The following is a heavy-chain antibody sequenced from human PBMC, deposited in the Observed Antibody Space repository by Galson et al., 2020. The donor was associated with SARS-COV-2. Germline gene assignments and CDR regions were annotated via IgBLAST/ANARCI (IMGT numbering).Heavy chain of an antibody. CDR1: GGSIDDTNYH. Sequence: VETSETLSLTCSVSGGSIDDTNYHWVWVRQSPAMGLEWVATIHYTGSTSYNPSLRSRVTISVDTSKNQFSLKLTSVIAADTAVYYCAGQTGDYADYWGHGTLVTVSS. D-gene: IGHD7-27*01. J-gene: IGHJ4*01. CDR2: IHYTGST. CDR3: AGQTGDYADY. V-gene: IGHV4-39*01.